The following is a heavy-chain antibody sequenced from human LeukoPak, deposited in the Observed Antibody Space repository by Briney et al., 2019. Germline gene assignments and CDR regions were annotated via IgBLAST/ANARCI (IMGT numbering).Heavy chain of an antibody. V-gene: IGHV4-38-2*01. CDR2: IYHSGST. CDR1: GYSISSGYY. D-gene: IGHD3-10*01. CDR3: ARGLWFGELLDAFDI. J-gene: IGHJ3*02. Sequence: SETLSLTCAVSGYSISSGYYWGWIRPPPGKGLEWIGSIYHSGSTYYNPSLKSRVTISVDTSKNQFSLKLSSVTAADTAVYYCARGLWFGELLDAFDIWGQGTMVTVSS.